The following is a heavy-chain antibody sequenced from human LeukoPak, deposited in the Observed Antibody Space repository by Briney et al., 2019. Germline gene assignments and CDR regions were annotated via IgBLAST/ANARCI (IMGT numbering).Heavy chain of an antibody. CDR1: GFTFSTYW. CDR2: IKQDGSEI. Sequence: GGSLRLSCATSGFTFSTYWMNWVRQAPGKGLEWVANIKQDGSEIYYVDSVKGRFTISRDNAKDSLYLQMNSLRAEDTAMYYCARGLSGYIDYWGQGNLVTVSS. CDR3: ARGLSGYIDY. V-gene: IGHV3-7*05. J-gene: IGHJ4*02.